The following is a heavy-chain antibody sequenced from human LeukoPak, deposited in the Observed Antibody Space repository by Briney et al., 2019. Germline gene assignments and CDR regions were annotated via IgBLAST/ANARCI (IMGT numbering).Heavy chain of an antibody. V-gene: IGHV4-59*01. CDR3: ALGDYGGNDYFDY. J-gene: IGHJ4*02. CDR2: IYYSGST. Sequence: SETLSLTCTASGGSISSYYWSWIRQPPGKGLEWIGYIYYSGSTNYNPSLKSRVTISVDTSKNQFSLKLSSVTAADTAVYYCALGDYGGNDYFDYWGQGTLVTVSS. CDR1: GGSISSYY. D-gene: IGHD3-16*01.